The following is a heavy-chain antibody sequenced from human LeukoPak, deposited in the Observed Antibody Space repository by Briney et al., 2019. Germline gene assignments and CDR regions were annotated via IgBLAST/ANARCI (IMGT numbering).Heavy chain of an antibody. CDR2: ISSSSSYI. D-gene: IGHD2-21*02. V-gene: IGHV3-21*01. J-gene: IGHJ3*02. CDR3: FDI. Sequence: PGGSLRLSCAASGFTFSSYSMNWVRQAPGKGLEWVSSISSSSSYIYYADSVKGRFTISRDNAKNSLYLHYCARAVVVTAIPSAFDIWGQGTMVTVSS. CDR1: GFTFSSYS.